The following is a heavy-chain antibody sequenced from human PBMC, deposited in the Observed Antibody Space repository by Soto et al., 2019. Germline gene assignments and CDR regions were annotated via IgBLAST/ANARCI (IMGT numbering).Heavy chain of an antibody. Sequence: SETLSLTCAVYGGSFSGYYWSWIRQPPGKGLEWIGEINHSGSTNYNPSLKSRVTISVDTSKNQFSLKLSSVTAADTAVYYCARVVSIDRVHYYMDVWGKGTTVTVSS. CDR1: GGSFSGYY. CDR3: ARVVSIDRVHYYMDV. CDR2: INHSGST. J-gene: IGHJ6*03. D-gene: IGHD2-8*01. V-gene: IGHV4-34*01.